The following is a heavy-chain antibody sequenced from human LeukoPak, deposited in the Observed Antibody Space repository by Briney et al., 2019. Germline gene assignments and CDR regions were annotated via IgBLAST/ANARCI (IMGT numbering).Heavy chain of an antibody. Sequence: SETLSLTCTVSGGSISSSSYYWGWIRQPPGKGLEWIGSIYYSGSTYYNPSLKSRVTISVDTSKNQFSLKLSSVTAADTAVYYCARDKRSSGYYYVGVGWFDPWGQGTLVTVSS. CDR1: GGSISSSSYY. D-gene: IGHD3-22*01. CDR3: ARDKRSSGYYYVGVGWFDP. J-gene: IGHJ5*02. V-gene: IGHV4-39*07. CDR2: IYYSGST.